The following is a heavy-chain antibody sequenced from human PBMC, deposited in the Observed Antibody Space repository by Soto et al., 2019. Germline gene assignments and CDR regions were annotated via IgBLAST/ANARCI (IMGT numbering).Heavy chain of an antibody. D-gene: IGHD6-6*01. Sequence: SETLSLTCAVYGGSFSGYYWSWIRQPPGKGLEWIGEINHSGSTNYNPSLKSRVAISVDTSKNQFSLKLSSVTAADTAVYYCARSRGRFYSSSSGPYWGQGTLVTVSS. CDR3: ARSRGRFYSSSSGPY. V-gene: IGHV4-34*01. CDR2: INHSGST. CDR1: GGSFSGYY. J-gene: IGHJ4*02.